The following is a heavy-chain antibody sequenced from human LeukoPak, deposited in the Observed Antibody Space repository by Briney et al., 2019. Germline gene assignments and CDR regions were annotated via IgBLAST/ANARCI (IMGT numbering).Heavy chain of an antibody. Sequence: PGGSLRLSCAASGFTFSAYGFHWVRQAPGKGLERVAVLSYDGSNQYYAESVKGRFTISRDNSKNTLFLQMNSLRAEDTAVYYCAKERVVTKFFYYYGMDVWGQGTTVTVSS. J-gene: IGHJ6*02. D-gene: IGHD2-21*02. CDR2: LSYDGSNQ. CDR1: GFTFSAYG. V-gene: IGHV3-30*18. CDR3: AKERVVTKFFYYYGMDV.